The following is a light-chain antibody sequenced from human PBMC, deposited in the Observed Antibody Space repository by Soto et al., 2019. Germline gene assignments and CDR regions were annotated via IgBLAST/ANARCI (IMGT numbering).Light chain of an antibody. CDR2: DTS. Sequence: QAVVTQEPSLTLSTGGTVTLTCGSSTGAVTSNHHPYWFQQKAGQAPRTLIYDTSNKHSWTPARFSGSLLGDKAALTLSGAQPEDEAQYYCLLSYNAARVFGGGTNRTVL. CDR1: TGAVTSNHH. J-gene: IGLJ2*01. CDR3: LLSYNAARV. V-gene: IGLV7-46*01.